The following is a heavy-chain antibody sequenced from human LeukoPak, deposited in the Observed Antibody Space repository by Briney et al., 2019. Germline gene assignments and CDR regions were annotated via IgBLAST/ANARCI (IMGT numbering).Heavy chain of an antibody. Sequence: QPGGSLRLSCAASGFTFSSYAMNWVRQAPGKGLEWVSGIRGSGGSTYYADSVKGRFTISRDNSKNTLFLQMNSLRAEDTAVYYCAKDRAGDGYNYGLVDYWGQGILVTVSS. CDR3: AKDRAGDGYNYGLVDY. J-gene: IGHJ4*02. V-gene: IGHV3-23*01. CDR1: GFTFSSYA. CDR2: IRGSGGST. D-gene: IGHD5-24*01.